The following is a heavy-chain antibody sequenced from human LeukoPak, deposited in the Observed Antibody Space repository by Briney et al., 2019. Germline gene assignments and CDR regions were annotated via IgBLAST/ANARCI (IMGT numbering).Heavy chain of an antibody. D-gene: IGHD3-10*01. Sequence: SETLSLTCAVYGGPFSGYYWSWIRQPPGKGLEWIGEINHSGSTNYNPSLKSRVTISVDTSKNQFSLKLSSVTAADTAVYYCARDKSLYHYGSGSYKVYYYGMDVWGQGTTVTVSS. V-gene: IGHV4-34*01. CDR3: ARDKSLYHYGSGSYKVYYYGMDV. J-gene: IGHJ6*02. CDR2: INHSGST. CDR1: GGPFSGYY.